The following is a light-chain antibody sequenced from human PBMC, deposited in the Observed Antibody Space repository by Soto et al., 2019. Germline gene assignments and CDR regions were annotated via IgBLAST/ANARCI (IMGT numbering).Light chain of an antibody. CDR1: QSVSSY. J-gene: IGKJ1*01. CDR2: DAS. CDR3: QDRSNWPLGT. V-gene: IGKV3-11*01. Sequence: DIVLTQSPATLSLSPGERATLSCRASQSVSSYLAWYQQKPGQAPRLLIYDASTRATGIPARFSGRGSGTDFTLTINGLEPEDSAVYYCQDRSNWPLGTFGQGTKVEI.